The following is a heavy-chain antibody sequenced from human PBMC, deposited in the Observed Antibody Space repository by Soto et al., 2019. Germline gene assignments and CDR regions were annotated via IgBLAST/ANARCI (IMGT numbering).Heavy chain of an antibody. V-gene: IGHV1-8*01. J-gene: IGHJ6*03. Sequence: GASVKVSCKASGYTFSSYDINWVRQATGQGLEWMGWMNPNSGNTGYAQKFQGRVTMTRNTSISTAYMELSSLRSEDTAVYYCARGPHYGDPFYYYYYMDVWGKGTTVTVSS. D-gene: IGHD4-17*01. CDR1: GYTFSSYD. CDR2: MNPNSGNT. CDR3: ARGPHYGDPFYYYYYMDV.